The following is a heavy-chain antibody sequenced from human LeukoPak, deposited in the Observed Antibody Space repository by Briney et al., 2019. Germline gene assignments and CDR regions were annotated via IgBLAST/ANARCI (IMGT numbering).Heavy chain of an antibody. Sequence: ASVKVSCKSSGYTFTSYGISWVRQAPGQGPEWMGWISAYNGNVNYAQKLQGRVTMTTDTSTSTAYMELRSLRSDDTAVYYCARCKDYYVSGSYYKTFDYWGQGTLVTVSS. J-gene: IGHJ4*02. D-gene: IGHD3-10*01. V-gene: IGHV1-18*01. CDR2: ISAYNGNV. CDR1: GYTFTSYG. CDR3: ARCKDYYVSGSYYKTFDY.